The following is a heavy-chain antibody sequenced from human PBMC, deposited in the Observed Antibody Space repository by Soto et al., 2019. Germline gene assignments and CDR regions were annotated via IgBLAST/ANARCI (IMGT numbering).Heavy chain of an antibody. Sequence: QVQLQESGPGLVKPSETLSLTCTVSGDSVSSGSYYWTWIRQPPGKGLEWIGYSYYSGSTSYNPSLKSRVTISVDTSKNQFFLKLRSVTAADTAVYYCAREADYSSLDYWGQGTLVTASS. V-gene: IGHV4-61*01. CDR1: GDSVSSGSYY. CDR2: SYYSGST. CDR3: AREADYSSLDY. D-gene: IGHD4-4*01. J-gene: IGHJ4*02.